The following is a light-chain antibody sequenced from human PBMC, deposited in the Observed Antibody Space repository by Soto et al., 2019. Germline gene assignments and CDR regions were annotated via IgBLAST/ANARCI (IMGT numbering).Light chain of an antibody. V-gene: IGLV1-51*02. CDR3: GTWDNSLRADV. Sequence: QSVLTQPPSVSAAPGQKVTISCFGSSSDIGNNYVSWYQHLPGTAPKLLIYETNKRHSGIPDRFSGSKSGTSATLDITGLQAGDEADYYCGTWDNSLRADVFGTGTKLTVL. CDR1: SSDIGNNY. J-gene: IGLJ1*01. CDR2: ETN.